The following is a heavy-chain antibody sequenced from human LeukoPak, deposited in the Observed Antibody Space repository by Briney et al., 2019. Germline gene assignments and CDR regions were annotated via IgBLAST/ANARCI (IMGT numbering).Heavy chain of an antibody. CDR2: IRQDGSET. CDR3: ASRAGKPGNTPWCFGY. J-gene: IGHJ4*02. Sequence: PGGSLRLSCAASGFTFTNYWMTWVRQAPGKGPEWVANIRQDGSETNYVDSVRGRFTIARDNTKNSLYLQMTNLRGEDTAVYYCASRAGKPGNTPWCFGYWGQGALVTVSS. V-gene: IGHV3-7*01. CDR1: GFTFTNYW. D-gene: IGHD1-7*01.